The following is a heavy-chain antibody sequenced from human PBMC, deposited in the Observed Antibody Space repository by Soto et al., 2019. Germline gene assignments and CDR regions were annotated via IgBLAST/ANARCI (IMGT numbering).Heavy chain of an antibody. J-gene: IGHJ4*02. CDR3: ARXXPPVDY. Sequence: QVQLVQSGAEVKKPGASVKVSCKASGYTFTSYGISWVRQAPGQGLEWMGWISAYNGNTNYAQKLQGRVTMTTDTSTXXXXXXXXXXXXXXXXXYYCARXXPPVDYWGQGTLVTVSS. V-gene: IGHV1-18*01. D-gene: IGHD3-10*01. CDR2: ISAYNGNT. CDR1: GYTFTSYG.